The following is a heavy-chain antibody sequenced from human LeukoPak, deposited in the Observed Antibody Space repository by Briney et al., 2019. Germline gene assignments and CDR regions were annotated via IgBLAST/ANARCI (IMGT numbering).Heavy chain of an antibody. CDR2: ISSSSSYI. CDR1: GFTFSSYS. J-gene: IGHJ6*03. V-gene: IGHV3-21*01. Sequence: GGSLRLSCAASGFTFSSYSMNWVRQAPGKGLEWVSSISSSSSYIYYADSVKGRFTISRDNAKNSLYLQMNSLRAEDTAVYYCARDRIGILAEGGYYYYYMDVWGKGTTVTISS. D-gene: IGHD2/OR15-2a*01. CDR3: ARDRIGILAEGGYYYYYMDV.